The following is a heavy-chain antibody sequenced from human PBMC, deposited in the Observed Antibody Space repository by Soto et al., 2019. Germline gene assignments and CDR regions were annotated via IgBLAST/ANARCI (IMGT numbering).Heavy chain of an antibody. D-gene: IGHD3-16*02. CDR3: ARSRGLLRLGELSSYYYYYGMDV. CDR1: GGSISSYY. V-gene: IGHV4-59*01. J-gene: IGHJ6*02. CDR2: IYYSGST. Sequence: SETLSLTCTVSGGSISSYYWSWIRQPPGKGLEWIGYIYYSGSTNYNPSLKSRVTISVDTSKNQFSLKLSSVTAADTAVYYCARSRGLLRLGELSSYYYYYGMDVWGQGTTVTVYS.